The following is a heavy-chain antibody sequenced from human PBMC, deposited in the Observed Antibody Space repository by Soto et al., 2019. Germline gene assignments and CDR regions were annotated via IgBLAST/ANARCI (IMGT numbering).Heavy chain of an antibody. CDR3: ARLRFLEWSSTGFDP. V-gene: IGHV1-8*01. CDR2: MNPNTGST. J-gene: IGHJ5*02. CDR1: GYTFTSYD. Sequence: ASVKVSCKASGYTFTSYDINWVRQATGQGLEYLGWMNPNTGSTIYNPSLKSRVTISVDTSKNQFSLKLSSVTAADTAVYYCARLRFLEWSSTGFDPWGQGTLVTVSS. D-gene: IGHD3-3*01.